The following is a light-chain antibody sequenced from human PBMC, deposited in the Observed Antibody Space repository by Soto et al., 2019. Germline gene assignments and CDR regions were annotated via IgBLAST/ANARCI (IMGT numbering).Light chain of an antibody. CDR2: EAS. Sequence: IPLTQSPSTLSGSVGDRDTITCRASQGVSTWLAWYQQRPSQAPKLLVYEASKLQSGVPSRFSASGSVRDFTLTISSLQPEDSATYYCQQYYAFRTFGQGTKVEI. V-gene: IGKV1-5*03. CDR1: QGVSTW. J-gene: IGKJ1*01. CDR3: QQYYAFRT.